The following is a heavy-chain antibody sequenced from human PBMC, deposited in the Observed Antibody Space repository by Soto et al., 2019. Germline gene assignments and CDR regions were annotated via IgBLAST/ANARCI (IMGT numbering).Heavy chain of an antibody. CDR2: ISAYNGNT. V-gene: IGHV1-18*01. CDR3: ARDWLVQQLPPVAHFDY. Sequence: QVQLVQSGAEVKKPGASVKVSCKASGYTFTSYGISWVRQAPGQGLEWMGWISAYNGNTNYAQKLQGRVTMTTDTSTSTAYMELRSLRSDDTAVYYCARDWLVQQLPPVAHFDYWGQGTLVTVSS. D-gene: IGHD6-13*01. CDR1: GYTFTSYG. J-gene: IGHJ4*02.